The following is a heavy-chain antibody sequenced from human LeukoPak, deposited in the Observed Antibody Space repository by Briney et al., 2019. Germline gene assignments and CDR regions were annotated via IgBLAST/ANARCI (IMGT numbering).Heavy chain of an antibody. J-gene: IGHJ6*03. CDR3: ARSITGTLGLYYYYMDV. CDR2: IFYSGST. D-gene: IGHD1-20*01. Sequence: SETLSLTCTVSGASIRSYFWSWIRQPPGKGLEWVGYIFYSGSTNYNPSLKSRVTMSIDTSKNQFSLKVNSVTAADTAVYYCARSITGTLGLYYYYMDVWGKGTTVTVSS. CDR1: GASIRSYF. V-gene: IGHV4-59*01.